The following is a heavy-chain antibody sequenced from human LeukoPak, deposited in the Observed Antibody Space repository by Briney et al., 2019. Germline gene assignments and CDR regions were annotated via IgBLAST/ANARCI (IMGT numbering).Heavy chain of an antibody. V-gene: IGHV3-30*02. J-gene: IGHJ3*01. CDR2: IWHDGTHK. CDR1: GFIFPDYG. CDR3: AKSIAIVGSEAFDF. Sequence: GGSLRLSCAASGFIFPDYGIQWVRQAPGKGLEWVTSIWHDGTHKSYADSVKGRFTVARDNSKNTVYLQMNSLKGEDTAVYYCAKSIAIVGSEAFDFWSQGTMVTVSS. D-gene: IGHD3-3*01.